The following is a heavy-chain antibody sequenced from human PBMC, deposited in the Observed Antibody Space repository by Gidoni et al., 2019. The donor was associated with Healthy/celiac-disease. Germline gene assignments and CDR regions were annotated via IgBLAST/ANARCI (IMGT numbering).Heavy chain of an antibody. CDR3: TTDLAGYYSGVDY. CDR2: STSKTDGGTT. CDR1: GFTFSNAW. V-gene: IGHV3-15*01. D-gene: IGHD3-22*01. J-gene: IGHJ4*02. Sequence: EVQLVASGGGLVKPGGPLRLSCAASGFTFSNAWMGWVRRAPGKGLEWVGRSTSKTDGGTTDYAAPVKGRFTISRDDSKNTLYLQMNSLKTEDTAVYYCTTDLAGYYSGVDYWGQGTLVTVSS.